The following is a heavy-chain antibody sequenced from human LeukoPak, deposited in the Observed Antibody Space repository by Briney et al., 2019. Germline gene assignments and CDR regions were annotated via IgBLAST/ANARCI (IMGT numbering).Heavy chain of an antibody. D-gene: IGHD1-26*01. CDR3: ARDMGYSGSWPGYFDY. CDR1: GFIFSTYS. V-gene: IGHV3-21*03. J-gene: IGHJ4*02. Sequence: GSLRLSCAASGFIFSTYSMTWVRQAPGKGLEWVSSISSSSSYIYYADSVKGRFTVSRDNAKNSLYLQMKSLRAEDTTVYYCARDMGYSGSWPGYFDYWGQGVLVTVSS. CDR2: ISSSSSYI.